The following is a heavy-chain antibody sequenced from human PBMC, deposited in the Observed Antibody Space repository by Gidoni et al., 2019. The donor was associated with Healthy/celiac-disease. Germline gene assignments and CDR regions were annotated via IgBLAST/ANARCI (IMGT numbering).Heavy chain of an antibody. CDR2: SKSDGSST. D-gene: IGHD2-15*01. J-gene: IGHJ4*02. Sequence: EVQLVESVGGLVQPGGSLRLSCAASGFPFSSYWIHWVRQAPGKGLVWVSRSKSDGSSTSYADSVKGRFTISRDNAKNTLYLQMNSLRAEDTAVYYCARDPSDCSGGSCYSFDYWGQGTLVTVSS. CDR1: GFPFSSYW. V-gene: IGHV3-74*01. CDR3: ARDPSDCSGGSCYSFDY.